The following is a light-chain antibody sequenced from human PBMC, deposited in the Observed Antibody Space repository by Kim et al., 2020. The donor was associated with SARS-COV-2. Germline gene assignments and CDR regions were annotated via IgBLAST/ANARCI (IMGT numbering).Light chain of an antibody. CDR1: DSISYF. V-gene: IGKV1-16*01. Sequence: PSVEDRVTITCRANDSISYFFAWFQRRPGKAPKSLISGASSLQEGVPSRFSGSSSGTDFTLTISSLQPEDFATYYCQQYNSHPLTFGGGTKGGIK. CDR2: GAS. J-gene: IGKJ4*01. CDR3: QQYNSHPLT.